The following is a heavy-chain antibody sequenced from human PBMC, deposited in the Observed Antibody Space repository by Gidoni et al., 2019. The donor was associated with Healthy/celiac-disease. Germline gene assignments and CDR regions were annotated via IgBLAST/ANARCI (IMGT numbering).Heavy chain of an antibody. V-gene: IGHV4-59*08. J-gene: IGHJ5*02. CDR3: ARSGFGELLGWFDP. CDR1: GGSISSYY. D-gene: IGHD3-10*01. CDR2: IYYSGST. Sequence: QVQLQESGPGLVKPSETLSLTCTVSGGSISSYYWSWFRQPPGKGLEWIGYIYYSGSTNYNPSLKSRVTISVDTSKNQFSLKLSSVTAADTAVYYCARSGFGELLGWFDPWGQGTLVTVSS.